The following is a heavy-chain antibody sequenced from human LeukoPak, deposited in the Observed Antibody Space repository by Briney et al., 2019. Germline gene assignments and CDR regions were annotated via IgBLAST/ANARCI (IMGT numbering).Heavy chain of an antibody. V-gene: IGHV3-23*01. CDR2: ISENYGPT. Sequence: PGGSLRLSCAASGFSVGAYAMRWVRQAPGKGLEWVAHISENYGPTYHPDSVKGRFTISRDSSENTLFLQMNSLRAEDTAVYYCAKETSGYCSGGTCYSFHYFDYWGQGIPVTVSS. J-gene: IGHJ4*02. CDR1: GFSVGAYA. CDR3: AKETSGYCSGGTCYSFHYFDY. D-gene: IGHD2-15*01.